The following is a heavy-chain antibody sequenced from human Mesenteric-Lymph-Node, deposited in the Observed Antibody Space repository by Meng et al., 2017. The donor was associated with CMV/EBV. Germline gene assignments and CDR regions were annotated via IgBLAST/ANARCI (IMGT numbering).Heavy chain of an antibody. CDR1: GGTFSSYA. V-gene: IGHV1-69*01. CDR2: IIPIFGTA. Sequence: KASGGTFSSYAISWVRQAPGQGLEWMGGIIPIFGTANYAQKFQGRVTITADESTSTAYMELSSLRSEDTAVYYCASGGYDWDAYDYWGQGTLVTVSS. D-gene: IGHD5-12*01. CDR3: ASGGYDWDAYDY. J-gene: IGHJ4*02.